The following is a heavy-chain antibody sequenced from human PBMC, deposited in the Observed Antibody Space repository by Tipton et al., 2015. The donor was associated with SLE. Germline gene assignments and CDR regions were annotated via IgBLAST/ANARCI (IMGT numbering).Heavy chain of an antibody. CDR2: ISGSDGST. J-gene: IGHJ5*02. CDR3: AKGLTDSNSWYGWFDP. D-gene: IGHD6-13*01. V-gene: IGHV3-23*01. Sequence: GSLRLSCAGSGFTFSSYVMSWVRQAPGKGLEWVSAISGSDGSTYYVDSVKGRFTISRDNSKNTLYLQMNSLRDEDTAVYYCAKGLTDSNSWYGWFDPWGQGTLVTVSS. CDR1: GFTFSSYV.